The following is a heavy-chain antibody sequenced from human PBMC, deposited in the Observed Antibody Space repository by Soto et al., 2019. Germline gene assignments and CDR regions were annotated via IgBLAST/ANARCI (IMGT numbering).Heavy chain of an antibody. V-gene: IGHV1-2*02. CDR2: IDPNSGGT. J-gene: IGHJ4*02. D-gene: IGHD1-26*01. CDR3: ARSSGSYSDFDF. CDR1: GYTFTNYY. Sequence: QVQLVQSGAEVKRPGASVKVSCKASGYTFTNYYIHWVRQAPGQGLEWLGWIDPNSGGTKYAQKFQGRVTVTREPSITTAFMELDSLTSDDTAVYYCARSSGSYSDFDFWGQGTLVTVSS.